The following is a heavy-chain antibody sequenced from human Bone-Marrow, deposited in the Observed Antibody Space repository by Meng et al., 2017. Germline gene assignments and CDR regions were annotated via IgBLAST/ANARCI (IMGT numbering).Heavy chain of an antibody. Sequence: ASVKVSCKASGYTFTSYAMNWVRQAPGQGLEWMGWINTNTGNPTYAQGFTGRFVFSLDTSASTAYLQISSLKAEDTAVYYCARYPSGPVPSSGWHHYYYYGMDVWGQGTTVTVSS. CDR2: INTNTGNP. J-gene: IGHJ6*02. V-gene: IGHV7-4-1*02. CDR3: ARYPSGPVPSSGWHHYYYYGMDV. D-gene: IGHD6-19*01. CDR1: GYTFTSYA.